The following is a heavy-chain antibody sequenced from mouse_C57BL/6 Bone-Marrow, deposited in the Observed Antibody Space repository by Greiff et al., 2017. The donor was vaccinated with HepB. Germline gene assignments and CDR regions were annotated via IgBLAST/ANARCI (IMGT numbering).Heavy chain of an antibody. V-gene: IGHV1-82*01. J-gene: IGHJ3*01. CDR2: IYPGDGDT. CDR3: AGGILFAY. CDR1: GYAFSSSW. Sequence: VKLMESGPELVKPGASVKISCKASGYAFSSSWMNWVKQRPGKGLEWIGRIYPGDGDTNYNGKFKGKATLTADKSSSTAYMQLSSLTSEDSAVYFCAGGILFAYWGQGTLVTVSA.